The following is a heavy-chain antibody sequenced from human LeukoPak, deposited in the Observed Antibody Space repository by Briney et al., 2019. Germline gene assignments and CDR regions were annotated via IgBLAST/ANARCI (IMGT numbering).Heavy chain of an antibody. V-gene: IGHV4-59*12. CDR3: ARVAGMTTVDY. Sequence: SETLSLTCTVSGGSISNKYWSWIRQPPGKGLEWIGYIYYSGSTYYNPSLKSRVTISVDTSKNQFSLKLSSVTAADTAVYYCARVAGMTTVDYWGQGTLVTVSS. J-gene: IGHJ4*02. CDR1: GGSISNKY. CDR2: IYYSGST. D-gene: IGHD4-11*01.